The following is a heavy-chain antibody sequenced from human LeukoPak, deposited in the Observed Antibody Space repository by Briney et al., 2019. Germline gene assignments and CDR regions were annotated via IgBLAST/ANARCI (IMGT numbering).Heavy chain of an antibody. CDR3: AKDRMVKGKYYYYMDV. Sequence: PGGSLRLSCAASGFPLRSYDMTWVRQAPGRGLEWVSSIRPSGDNTYYGDSVKGRFTISRDNSKNSLYLQMNSLRAEDTALYYCAKDRMVKGKYYYYMDVWGKGTTVTVSS. J-gene: IGHJ6*03. CDR1: GFPLRSYD. CDR2: IRPSGDNT. D-gene: IGHD5-18*01. V-gene: IGHV3-23*01.